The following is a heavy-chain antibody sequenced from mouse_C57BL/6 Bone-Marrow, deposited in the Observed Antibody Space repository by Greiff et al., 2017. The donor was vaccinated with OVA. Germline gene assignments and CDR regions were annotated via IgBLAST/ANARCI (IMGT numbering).Heavy chain of an antibody. CDR1: GFTFSDYY. CDR2: INYDGSST. D-gene: IGHD1-1*01. J-gene: IGHJ4*01. V-gene: IGHV5-16*01. CDR3: ASYGSSPYYYAMDY. Sequence: EVQVVESEGGLVQPGSSMKLSCTASGFTFSDYYMAWVRQVPEKGLEWVANINYDGSSTYYLDSLKSRFIISRDNAKNILYLQMSSLKSEDTATYYCASYGSSPYYYAMDYWGQGTSVTVSS.